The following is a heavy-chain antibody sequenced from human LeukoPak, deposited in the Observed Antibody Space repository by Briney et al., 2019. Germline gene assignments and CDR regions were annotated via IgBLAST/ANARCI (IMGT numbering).Heavy chain of an antibody. V-gene: IGHV3-48*01. Sequence: GGSLRLSCAASGFTFSSYSMNWVRQAPGKGREWVSYISSSSSTIYYADSVKGRFTISRDNAKNSLYLQMNSLRAEDTAVYYCARDGNLYYYSYMDVWGKGTTVTISS. J-gene: IGHJ6*03. CDR3: ARDGNLYYYSYMDV. CDR2: ISSSSSTI. D-gene: IGHD1-14*01. CDR1: GFTFSSYS.